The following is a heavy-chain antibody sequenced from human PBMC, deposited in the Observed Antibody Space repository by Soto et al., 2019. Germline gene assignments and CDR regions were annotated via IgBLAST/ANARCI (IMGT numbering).Heavy chain of an antibody. CDR2: IYYSGST. CDR3: AIISYGYIFFDY. Sequence: QVQLQESGPGLVKPSQTLSLTCTVSGGSISSGDYYWSWIRQPPGKGLEWIGYIYYSGSTYYNPSLKCRVTISVATSEGQFSLKLSPVTAADSAVYYCAIISYGYIFFDYCGQGTLVTVSS. D-gene: IGHD5-18*01. CDR1: GGSISSGDYY. J-gene: IGHJ4*02. V-gene: IGHV4-30-4*01.